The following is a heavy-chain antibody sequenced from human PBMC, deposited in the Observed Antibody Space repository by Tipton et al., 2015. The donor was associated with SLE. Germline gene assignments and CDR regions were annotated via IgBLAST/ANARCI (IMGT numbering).Heavy chain of an antibody. CDR3: AKEFGSSGGYDYGYGNFDN. CDR1: SYTYG. V-gene: IGHV1-18*01. Sequence: QLVQSGPEVKKPGASVKVSCKTSSYTYGFTWVRQAPGQGLEWMGWINSDNGYAQYAQKFRGRVTMTIDRSTTTAFMELRSLKSDDTAVYYCAKEFGSSGGYDYGYGNFDNWGQGTLVTVSS. CDR2: INSDNGYA. D-gene: IGHD5-18*01. J-gene: IGHJ4*02.